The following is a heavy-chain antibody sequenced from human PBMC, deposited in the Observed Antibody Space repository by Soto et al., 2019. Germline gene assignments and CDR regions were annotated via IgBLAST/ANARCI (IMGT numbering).Heavy chain of an antibody. CDR1: GGSISSGDYY. CDR2: ILYSGTT. Sequence: QVQLQESGPGLVKPSQTLSLTCTVSGGSISSGDYYWSWIRQPPGKGLEWIGYILYSGTTNYNPSLESRLTISVDTSKNQFSRTLTSVSAADTAVYYCARNGALDYWGRGTLVTVSS. D-gene: IGHD2-8*01. V-gene: IGHV4-30-4*01. CDR3: ARNGALDY. J-gene: IGHJ4*02.